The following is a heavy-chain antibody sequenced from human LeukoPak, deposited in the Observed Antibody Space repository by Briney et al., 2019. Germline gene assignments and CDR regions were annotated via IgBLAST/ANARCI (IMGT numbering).Heavy chain of an antibody. CDR3: ATEAGITMVRGVIITPAVLAN. CDR1: GYTLTELS. V-gene: IGHV1-24*01. D-gene: IGHD3-10*01. CDR2: FDPEDGET. J-gene: IGHJ4*02. Sequence: GASVKVSCKVSGYTLTELSMHWVRQAPGKGLEWMGGFDPEDGETIYAQKFQGRVTMTEDTSTDTAYMELSSLRSEDTAVFYCATEAGITMVRGVIITPAVLANWGQGTLVTVSS.